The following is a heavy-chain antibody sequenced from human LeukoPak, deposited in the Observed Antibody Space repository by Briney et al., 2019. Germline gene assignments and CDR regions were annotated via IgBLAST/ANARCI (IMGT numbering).Heavy chain of an antibody. V-gene: IGHV3-73*01. Sequence: TGGSLRLSCGASGFTFSDSDMHWVRQASGKGLEWVGRIRNKANNCATTYAASVKGRFTISRDDSKNTAYLQMSSLKPEDTAVYYCVSRSTFSRSPPLDYWGQGTLVTVSS. CDR3: VSRSTFSRSPPLDY. CDR1: GFTFSDSD. J-gene: IGHJ4*02. CDR2: IRNKANNCAT. D-gene: IGHD6-6*01.